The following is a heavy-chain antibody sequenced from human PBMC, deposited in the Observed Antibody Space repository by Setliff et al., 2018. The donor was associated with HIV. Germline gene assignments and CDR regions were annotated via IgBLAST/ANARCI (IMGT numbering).Heavy chain of an antibody. Sequence: PSETLSLTCLVFGYSITNGNYWAWIRQSPGKGLEWIGSIYSTGHTYYNPSHKSRLTMSVDTAKNRFSLKLISVTAADTAVYFCATLRWLRSKHSDYWGQGILVTV. V-gene: IGHV4-38-2*01. CDR1: GYSITNGNY. CDR2: IYSTGHT. J-gene: IGHJ4*01. CDR3: ATLRWLRSKHSDY. D-gene: IGHD5-12*01.